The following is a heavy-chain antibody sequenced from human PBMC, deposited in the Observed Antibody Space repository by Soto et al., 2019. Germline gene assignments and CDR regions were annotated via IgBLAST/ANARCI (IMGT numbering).Heavy chain of an antibody. D-gene: IGHD3-10*01. J-gene: IGHJ4*02. V-gene: IGHV3-23*01. CDR1: GFTFSRYA. CDR2: ISGSGGST. Sequence: EVQLLESGGGLVQPGGSLRLSCAASGFTFSRYAMSWVRQAPGKGLEWVSAISGSGGSTYYADSVKGRFTIYRDNSKNTLYLQMNSLRAEDTAVYYCAKASGWFGEFDYWGQGTLVTVSS. CDR3: AKASGWFGEFDY.